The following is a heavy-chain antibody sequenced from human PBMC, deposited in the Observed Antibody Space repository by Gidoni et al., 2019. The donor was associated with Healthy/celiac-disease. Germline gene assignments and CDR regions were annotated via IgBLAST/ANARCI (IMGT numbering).Heavy chain of an antibody. J-gene: IGHJ5*02. V-gene: IGHV2-5*02. Sequence: QITLKESGPTLVKPTQTLTLTCTFPGFSLSTRGVGVGWIRQPPGKALEWLALIYWDDDKRYSPSLKSRLTITKDTSKNQVVLTMTNMDPVDTATYYCAHRRPWPVRGVIMRTSWFDPWGQGTLVTVSA. CDR1: GFSLSTRGVG. CDR3: AHRRPWPVRGVIMRTSWFDP. D-gene: IGHD3-10*01. CDR2: IYWDDDK.